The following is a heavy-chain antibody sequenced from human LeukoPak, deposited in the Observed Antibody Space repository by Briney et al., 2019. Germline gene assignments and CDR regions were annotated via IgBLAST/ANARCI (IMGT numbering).Heavy chain of an antibody. V-gene: IGHV1-2*02. CDR3: ARLGDLSPY. D-gene: IGHD2-21*02. CDR2: INPNSGGT. CDR1: GYTFTSYG. Sequence: ASVKVSCKASGYTFTSYGISWVRQAPGQGLEWMGWINPNSGGTNYAQKFQGRVTMTRDTSISTAYMELSRLRSDDTAVYYCARLGDLSPYWGQGTLVTVSS. J-gene: IGHJ4*02.